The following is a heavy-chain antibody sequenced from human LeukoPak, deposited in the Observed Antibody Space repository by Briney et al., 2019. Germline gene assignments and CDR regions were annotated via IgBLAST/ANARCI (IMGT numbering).Heavy chain of an antibody. D-gene: IGHD2-15*01. CDR2: ISYDGSNK. J-gene: IGHJ4*02. CDR3: ARGYCSGGSCYSHFDY. CDR1: GLTFSSYA. V-gene: IGHV3-30-3*01. Sequence: GGSLRLSCAASGLTFSSYAMHWVRQAPGKGLEWVAVISYDGSNKYYADSVKGRFTISRDNSKNTLYLQMNSLRAEDTAVYYCARGYCSGGSCYSHFDYWGQGTLVTVSS.